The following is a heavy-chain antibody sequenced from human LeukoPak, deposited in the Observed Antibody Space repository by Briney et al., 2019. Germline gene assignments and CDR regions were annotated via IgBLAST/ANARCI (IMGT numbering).Heavy chain of an antibody. V-gene: IGHV1-2*02. Sequence: ASVKVSCKASGYTFTCYYMHWVRQAPGQGLEWMGWINPNSGGTNYAQKFQGRVTMTRDTSISTAYMELSRLRSDDTAVYYCARAVLLLWFGEWRGNWFDPWGQGTLVTVSS. CDR1: GYTFTCYY. D-gene: IGHD3-10*01. CDR2: INPNSGGT. CDR3: ARAVLLLWFGEWRGNWFDP. J-gene: IGHJ5*02.